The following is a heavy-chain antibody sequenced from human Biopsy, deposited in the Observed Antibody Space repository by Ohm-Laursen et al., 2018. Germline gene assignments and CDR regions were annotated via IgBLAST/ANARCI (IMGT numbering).Heavy chain of an antibody. J-gene: IGHJ4*02. CDR1: GKTFSDYY. CDR3: GNEVHGRDY. CDR2: INQSGRT. V-gene: IGHV4-34*08. Sequence: SETLSLTCEVYGKTFSDYYWSWIRQPPGKGLEWIGQINQSGRTNHNPSLKSRVNISADKSNNQFSLKLTSVTSADTAVYFCGNEVHGRDYWGLGALVTVSS. D-gene: IGHD2-15*01.